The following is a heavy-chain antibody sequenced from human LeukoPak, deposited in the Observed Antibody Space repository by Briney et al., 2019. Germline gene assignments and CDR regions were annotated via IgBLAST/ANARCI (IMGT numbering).Heavy chain of an antibody. CDR2: IYYSGST. CDR3: ARSHYYCDNMDY. CDR1: GGSISTYY. V-gene: IGHV4-59*01. Sequence: KSSETLSLTCNVSGGSISTYYWNWVRQPPGKGLERIGNIYYSGSTNYNPSLKSRVTISVDTSKNQFSLKVSSVTAADTAVYYCARSHYYCDNMDYWGQGTLVTVSS. D-gene: IGHD3-22*01. J-gene: IGHJ4*02.